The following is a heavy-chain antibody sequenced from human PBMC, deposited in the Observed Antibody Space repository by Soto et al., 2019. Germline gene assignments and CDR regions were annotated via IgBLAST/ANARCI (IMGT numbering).Heavy chain of an antibody. CDR1: GYTFTSYG. CDR3: ARVLWSGDYYYYMDV. J-gene: IGHJ6*03. CDR2: ISAYNGDT. D-gene: IGHD3-10*01. Sequence: QVQLVQSGAEVKKPGASVKVSCKASGYTFTSYGINWVRQAPGQGLEWMGWISAYNGDTNYAQKLQGRVTMTTDTFTSTGYNELRSLRSDGTAVYYCARVLWSGDYYYYMDVCGKGTTVTVS. V-gene: IGHV1-18*01.